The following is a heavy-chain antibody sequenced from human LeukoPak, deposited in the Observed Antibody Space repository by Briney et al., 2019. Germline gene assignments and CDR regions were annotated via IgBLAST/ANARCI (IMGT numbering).Heavy chain of an antibody. Sequence: PGRSLRLSCAASGFTFSSYSMNWVRQAPGKGLEWVSYISSSSSTIYYADSVKGRFTISRDNAKNSLYLQMNSLRAEDTAVYYCARDSPFSYDSSDYWGQGTLVTVSS. CDR1: GFTFSSYS. CDR3: ARDSPFSYDSSDY. J-gene: IGHJ4*02. D-gene: IGHD3-22*01. CDR2: ISSSSSTI. V-gene: IGHV3-48*01.